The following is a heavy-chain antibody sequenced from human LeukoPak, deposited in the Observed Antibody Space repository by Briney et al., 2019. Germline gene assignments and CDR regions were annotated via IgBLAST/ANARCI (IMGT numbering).Heavy chain of an antibody. Sequence: SETLSLTCAVSGGSISGYFWSWSRQPPGKGLEWIGYIYYTGSTIYNPSLKSRVTISVDTSKNQFSLKLSSVTAADTAVYYCASLEGRAVYAPIFDYWGQGTLVTVSS. J-gene: IGHJ4*02. V-gene: IGHV4-59*08. D-gene: IGHD2-8*01. CDR3: ASLEGRAVYAPIFDY. CDR1: GGSISGYF. CDR2: IYYTGST.